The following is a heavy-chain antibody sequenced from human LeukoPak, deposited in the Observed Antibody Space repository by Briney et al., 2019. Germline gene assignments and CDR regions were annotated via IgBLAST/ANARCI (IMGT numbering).Heavy chain of an antibody. CDR3: TTRRDGYNPPYYYYYYMDV. CDR2: IKSKTDGGTT. Sequence: PGGSLRLSCAASGFTFTNAWMNWVRQAPGKGLEWVGRIKSKTDGGTTDYAAPVKGRFAISRDDSKNTLYLQMNSPKIEDTAVYYCTTRRDGYNPPYYYYYYMDVWGKGTTVTVSS. D-gene: IGHD5-24*01. CDR1: GFTFTNAW. J-gene: IGHJ6*03. V-gene: IGHV3-15*01.